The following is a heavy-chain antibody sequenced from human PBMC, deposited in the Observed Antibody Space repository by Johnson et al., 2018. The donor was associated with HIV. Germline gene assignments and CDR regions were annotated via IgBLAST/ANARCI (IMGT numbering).Heavy chain of an antibody. Sequence: VRLVESGGGVVQPGRSLILSCAASGFTFSSYGMHWVRQAPGKGLEWVAFIRYDGSNKYYADSVKGRFTISRDNSKNTLYLQMNSLRAEDTAVYYCAKVLDYGNAFDIWGQGTMVTVSS. J-gene: IGHJ3*02. CDR3: AKVLDYGNAFDI. V-gene: IGHV3-30*02. CDR1: GFTFSSYG. CDR2: IRYDGSNK. D-gene: IGHD4-17*01.